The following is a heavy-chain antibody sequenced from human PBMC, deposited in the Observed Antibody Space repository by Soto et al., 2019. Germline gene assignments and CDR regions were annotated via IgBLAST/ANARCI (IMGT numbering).Heavy chain of an antibody. D-gene: IGHD4-17*01. CDR1: GGTFSSYA. CDR3: ASAEGATVTPAFGFDY. J-gene: IGHJ4*02. V-gene: IGHV1-69*01. Sequence: QVQLVQSGAEVKKPGSSVKVSCKASGGTFSSYAISWARQAPGQGLEWMGGIITIFGTANYAQKFQGRVTITADESTSTAYMELSSLRSEDTAVYYCASAEGATVTPAFGFDYWGQGTLVTVSS. CDR2: IITIFGTA.